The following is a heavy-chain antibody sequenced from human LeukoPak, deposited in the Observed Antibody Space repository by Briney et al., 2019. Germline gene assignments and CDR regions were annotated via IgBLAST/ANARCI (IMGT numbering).Heavy chain of an antibody. CDR2: INSDGSST. J-gene: IGHJ4*02. V-gene: IGHV3-74*01. CDR3: GRVVTTSED. D-gene: IGHD1-14*01. CDR1: GFTFSSYW. Sequence: GGSLRLSCAASGFTFSSYWMHWVRQAPGKGLVWVSRINSDGSSTDYADSVKGRFTISRDNAKNTLYLQMNSLRAEDTAIYYCGRVVTTSEDWGQGILVTVSS.